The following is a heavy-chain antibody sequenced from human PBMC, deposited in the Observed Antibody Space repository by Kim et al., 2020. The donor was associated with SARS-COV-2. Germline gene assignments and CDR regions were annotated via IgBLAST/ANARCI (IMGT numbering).Heavy chain of an antibody. D-gene: IGHD3-10*01. Sequence: NEHYEDSVQGRCTISRDNSKKTLYLQMNSRRAEDTAGYYCAQYYGSGSYAWGKGTTVTVSS. V-gene: IGHV3-30*02. CDR2: NE. CDR3: AQYYGSGSYA. J-gene: IGHJ6*04.